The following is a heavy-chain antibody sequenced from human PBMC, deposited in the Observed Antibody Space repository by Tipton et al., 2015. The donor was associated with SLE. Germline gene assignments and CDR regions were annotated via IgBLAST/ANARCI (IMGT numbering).Heavy chain of an antibody. Sequence: LRLSCTVSGYSISSGYYWGWIRQPPGMGLEWIGSIYYSGSTFHNPSLKSRLTISVDTSKNQFSLKLSSVTAADTAVYYCARRGGDAFDIWGQGTMVTVSS. CDR1: GYSISSGYY. CDR2: IYYSGST. CDR3: ARRGGDAFDI. D-gene: IGHD6-25*01. V-gene: IGHV4-38-2*02. J-gene: IGHJ3*02.